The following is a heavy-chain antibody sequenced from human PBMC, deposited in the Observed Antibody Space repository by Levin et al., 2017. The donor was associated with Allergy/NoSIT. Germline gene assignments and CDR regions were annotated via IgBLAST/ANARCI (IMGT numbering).Heavy chain of an antibody. V-gene: IGHV3-30-3*01. J-gene: IGHJ6*02. CDR1: GFTFSSYA. CDR2: LSYDGTNY. CDR3: ARANQLLHVSDNGMDV. Sequence: GGSLRLSCAASGFTFSSYAIHWVRQAPGKGLEWVAVLSYDGTNYYYADSVRGRFTVSRDNSKNTLYLQMNGLRGEDTAVYYCARANQLLHVSDNGMDVWGQGTTVAVSS. D-gene: IGHD2-2*01.